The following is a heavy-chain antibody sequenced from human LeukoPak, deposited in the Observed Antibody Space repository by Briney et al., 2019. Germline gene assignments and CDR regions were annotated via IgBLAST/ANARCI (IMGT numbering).Heavy chain of an antibody. CDR2: ISYDGSNK. CDR1: GFTFSSYG. CDR3: AKVQSPSSGDY. D-gene: IGHD2-2*01. J-gene: IGHJ4*02. V-gene: IGHV3-30*18. Sequence: GGSLRLSCAASGFTFSSYGMHWVRQAPGKGLEWVAVISYDGSNKYYADSVKGRFTISRDNSKNTLYLQMNSLRAEDTAAYYYAKVQSPSSGDYWGQGTLVTVSS.